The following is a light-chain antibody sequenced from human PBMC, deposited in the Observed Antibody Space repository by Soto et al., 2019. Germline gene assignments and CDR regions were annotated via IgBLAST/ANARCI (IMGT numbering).Light chain of an antibody. Sequence: QSVLTQPPSASGTPGQRGTFSCSGRRSNIGSNTVNWYQQLPGTAPKLLIYNNNQRPSGVPDRFSGSKSGTSASLAISGRQSEDEADYYCAAWDDSLNGLVFGTGTKVTVL. J-gene: IGLJ1*01. CDR2: NNN. V-gene: IGLV1-44*01. CDR3: AAWDDSLNGLV. CDR1: RSNIGSNT.